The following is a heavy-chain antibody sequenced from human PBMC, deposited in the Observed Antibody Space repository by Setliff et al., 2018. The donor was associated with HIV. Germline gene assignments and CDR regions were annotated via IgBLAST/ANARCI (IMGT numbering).Heavy chain of an antibody. Sequence: GGSLRLSCAASGFTFSNYWMSWVRQAPGKGLEWVAHINQDGSEKNHVDSVEGRFTISRDNARNSLYLQMNSLKADDTAVYYCARDVAVAGTEFWGQGTLVTVS. D-gene: IGHD6-19*01. V-gene: IGHV3-7*01. CDR1: GFTFSNYW. CDR2: INQDGSEK. J-gene: IGHJ4*02. CDR3: ARDVAVAGTEF.